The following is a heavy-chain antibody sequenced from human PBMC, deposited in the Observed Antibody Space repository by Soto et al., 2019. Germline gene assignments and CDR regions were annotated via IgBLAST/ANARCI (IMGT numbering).Heavy chain of an antibody. Sequence: SETLSLTCTVSGGSISSYYWSWIRQPPGKGLEWIGYIYYSVSTNYNPSLKSRVTISVDTSKNQFSLKLSSVTAADTAVYYCARGGGDSLDFDYWGQGTLVTVSS. CDR3: ARGGGDSLDFDY. J-gene: IGHJ4*02. V-gene: IGHV4-59*12. D-gene: IGHD2-21*02. CDR1: GGSISSYY. CDR2: IYYSVST.